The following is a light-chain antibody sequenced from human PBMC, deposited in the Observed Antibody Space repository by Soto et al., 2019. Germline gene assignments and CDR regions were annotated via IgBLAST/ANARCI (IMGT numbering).Light chain of an antibody. V-gene: IGKV2-30*01. Sequence: DVVMTQSPLSLPVTLGQPASISCRSSQSLAYSDGNTYLSWFQQRPGQSPRRLIHKVSNRDSGVPDRFSGSGSGTDFTLEISRVEAEDVGFYYCMQGTYWWAFGPGTKVEI. CDR2: KVS. J-gene: IGKJ1*01. CDR3: MQGTYWWA. CDR1: QSLAYSDGNTY.